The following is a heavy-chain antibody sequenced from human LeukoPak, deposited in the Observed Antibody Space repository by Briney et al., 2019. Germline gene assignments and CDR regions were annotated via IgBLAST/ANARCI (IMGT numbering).Heavy chain of an antibody. CDR1: GFTFSSYS. CDR2: ITESGGTT. D-gene: IGHD1-14*01. CDR3: GRDRESESESEGAY. J-gene: IGHJ4*02. V-gene: IGHV3-23*01. Sequence: TGGSLRLSCAASGFTFSSYSMNWVRQSPGKGLECVSGITESGGTTYYTDSVKGRFTISRDNSKNTLYLQMNSLRVEDPALYYCGRDRESESESEGAYWGEGTMVTVCS.